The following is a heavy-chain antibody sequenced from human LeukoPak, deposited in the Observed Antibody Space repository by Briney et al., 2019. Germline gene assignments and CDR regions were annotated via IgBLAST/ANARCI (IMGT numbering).Heavy chain of an antibody. J-gene: IGHJ4*02. D-gene: IGHD3-3*01. CDR2: MDYSGDT. CDR1: GGSITSSGDY. CDR3: ARHSIPYYAFWSGYFFDY. Sequence: SETLSLTCTVSGGSITSSGDYWGWIRQSPGKGLEWIGSMDYSGDTYYNPSDKRRVTISVDTSKNQFSLKLSSVTAADTAVYYCARHSIPYYAFWSGYFFDYWGQGTLVTVSS. V-gene: IGHV4-39*01.